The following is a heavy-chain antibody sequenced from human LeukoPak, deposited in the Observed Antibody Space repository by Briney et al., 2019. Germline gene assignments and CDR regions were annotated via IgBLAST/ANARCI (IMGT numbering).Heavy chain of an antibody. CDR3: AGSNGYCSGGSCYPYYFDY. V-gene: IGHV1-69*06. CDR1: GGTFSSYA. J-gene: IGHJ4*02. CDR2: IIPIFGTA. Sequence: ASVTVSFTSSGGTFSSYAINWVRQAPGQGLEGMGRIIPIFGTANYAQKFQGRVTITADKSTSTAYMELSSLRSEDTAVYYCAGSNGYCSGGSCYPYYFDYWGQGTLVTVSS. D-gene: IGHD2-15*01.